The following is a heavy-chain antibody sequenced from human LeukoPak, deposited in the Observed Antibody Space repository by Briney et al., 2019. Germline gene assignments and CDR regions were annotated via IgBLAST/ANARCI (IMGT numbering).Heavy chain of an antibody. D-gene: IGHD3-10*01. CDR1: GYTFTSYG. V-gene: IGHV1-18*01. J-gene: IGHJ6*03. CDR2: ISAYNGNT. CDR3: ARATMVRGVIGGGYYYYYMDV. Sequence: ASVKVSCKASGYTFTSYGISWVRQAPGQGLEWMGWISAYNGNTNYAQKLQGRVTMTTDTSTSTAYMELRSLRSDDTAVYYCARATMVRGVIGGGYYYYYMDVWGKGTTVTISS.